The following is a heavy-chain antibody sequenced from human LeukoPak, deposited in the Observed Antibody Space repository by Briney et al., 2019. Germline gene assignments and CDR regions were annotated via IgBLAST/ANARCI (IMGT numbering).Heavy chain of an antibody. Sequence: SETLSLTCAVSGGSISSSNWWSWVRQPPGKGLEWIGEIYHSGSTNYNPSLKSRVTISVDTSKNQFSLKLSSVTAADTAVYYCARAPYYYDSSGYYYTPPSYWYFDLWGRGTLVTVSS. CDR2: IYHSGST. D-gene: IGHD3-22*01. CDR1: GGSISSSNW. CDR3: ARAPYYYDSSGYYYTPPSYWYFDL. V-gene: IGHV4-4*02. J-gene: IGHJ2*01.